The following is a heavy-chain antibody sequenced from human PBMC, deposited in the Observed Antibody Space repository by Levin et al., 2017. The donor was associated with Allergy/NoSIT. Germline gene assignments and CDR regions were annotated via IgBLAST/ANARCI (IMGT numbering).Heavy chain of an antibody. CDR3: ARDQSESQLLFDL. J-gene: IGHJ2*01. CDR1: GFTFSIYA. D-gene: IGHD2-2*01. CDR2: IAGNGGGT. V-gene: IGHV3-64*01. Sequence: GESLKISCAASGFTFSIYAMHWVRQAPGKGLEYVSSIAGNGGGTYYASSVKGRFTISRDNSKNTLYLQMDSMRAEDMAVYYCARDQSESQLLFDLWGRGTLVTVSS.